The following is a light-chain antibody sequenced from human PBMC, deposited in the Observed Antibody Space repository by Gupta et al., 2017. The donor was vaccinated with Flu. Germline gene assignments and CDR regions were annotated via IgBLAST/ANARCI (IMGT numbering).Light chain of an antibody. CDR1: QDFGSD. J-gene: IGKJ4*01. CDR3: QQLNSFPLT. CDR2: TAS. Sequence: IQLTQSPSFLSASVGDRVTITCRASQDFGSDLAWYQQKPGKAPKLVIYTASTLESGVPSRFSGSKSGTEFTLTISSLQPEDFAGYYCQQLNSFPLTFGGGTKVEIK. V-gene: IGKV1-9*01.